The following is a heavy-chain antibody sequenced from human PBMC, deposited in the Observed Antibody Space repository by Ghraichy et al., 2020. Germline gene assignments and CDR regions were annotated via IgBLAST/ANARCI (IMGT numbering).Heavy chain of an antibody. Sequence: GESLNISCKASGYTFTSYAMHWVRQAPGQRLEWMGWINAGNGNTKYSQKFQGRVTITRDTSASTAYMELSSLRSEDTAVYYCARGAVRFLEWSEYFQHWGQGTLVTVSS. J-gene: IGHJ1*01. V-gene: IGHV1-3*01. CDR2: INAGNGNT. D-gene: IGHD3-3*01. CDR3: ARGAVRFLEWSEYFQH. CDR1: GYTFTSYA.